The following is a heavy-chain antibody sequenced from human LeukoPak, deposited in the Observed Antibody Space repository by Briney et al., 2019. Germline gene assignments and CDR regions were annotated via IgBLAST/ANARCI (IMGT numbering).Heavy chain of an antibody. CDR3: ARDPFRSGPYFDY. V-gene: IGHV1-2*06. D-gene: IGHD6-19*01. Sequence: ASVKVSCKASGYTFTGYYMHWVRQAPGQGLELMGRINPNSGGTNYAQKFQGRVTMTRDTSISTAYMELSRLRSDDTAVYYCARDPFRSGPYFDYWGQGTLVTVSS. CDR2: INPNSGGT. CDR1: GYTFTGYY. J-gene: IGHJ4*02.